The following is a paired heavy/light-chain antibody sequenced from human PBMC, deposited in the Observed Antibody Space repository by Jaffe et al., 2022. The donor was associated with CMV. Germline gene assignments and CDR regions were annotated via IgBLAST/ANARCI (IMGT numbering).Light chain of an antibody. Sequence: DIVMTQSPDSLAVSLGERATINCKSSQSVLYSSNNKNYLAWYQQKPGQPPKLLIYWASTRESGVPDRFSGSGSGTDFTLTISSLQAEDVAVYYCQQFHSTPWTFGQGTKVEIK. V-gene: IGKV4-1*01. CDR1: QSVLYSSNNKNY. J-gene: IGKJ1*01. CDR2: WAS. CDR3: QQFHSTPWT.
Heavy chain of an antibody. V-gene: IGHV3-23*04. J-gene: IGHJ4*02. D-gene: IGHD3-16*01. CDR2: ISGGGGST. CDR3: AKSPGGGSRYYFDY. Sequence: EVQLGESGGGLVQPGGSLRLSCAASGFTFSSYAMSWVRQAPGMGLECVSTISGGGGSTYYAASVKGRFTISRDNSKNTLYLQMNSLRAEDTAVYYCAKSPGGGSRYYFDYWGQGTLVTVSS. CDR1: GFTFSSYA.